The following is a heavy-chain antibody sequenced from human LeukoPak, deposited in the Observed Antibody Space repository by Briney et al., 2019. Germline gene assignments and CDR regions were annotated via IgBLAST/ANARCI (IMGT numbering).Heavy chain of an antibody. CDR3: AKEQGYTGWLTTGH. CDR2: ISWNGGEE. J-gene: IGHJ4*02. CDR1: GFTFSDYG. D-gene: IGHD6-19*01. Sequence: GKFLRLSCAASGFTFSDYGMHWLRQAPGKGLEWVAVISWNGGEEHYGNSVRGRFTISRDNSKNMVHLQMNSLRVEDTAVYYCAKEQGYTGWLTTGHWGQGALVTVSS. V-gene: IGHV3-30*18.